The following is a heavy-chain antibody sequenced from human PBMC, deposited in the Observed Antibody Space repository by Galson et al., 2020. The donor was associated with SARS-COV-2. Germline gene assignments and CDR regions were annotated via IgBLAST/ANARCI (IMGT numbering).Heavy chain of an antibody. CDR3: ARDLSKGYSDGYEVYYYYGMDV. J-gene: IGHJ6*02. V-gene: IGHV3-7*01. CDR1: GFTFSSYW. Sequence: TGGSLRLSCAASGFTFSSYWMSWVRQAPGKGLEWVANIKQDGSEKYYVDSVKGRFTISRDNAKNSLYLQMNSLRAEDTAVYYCARDLSKGYSDGYEVYYYYGMDVGGQGTTVTVSS. D-gene: IGHD5-18*01. CDR2: IKQDGSEK.